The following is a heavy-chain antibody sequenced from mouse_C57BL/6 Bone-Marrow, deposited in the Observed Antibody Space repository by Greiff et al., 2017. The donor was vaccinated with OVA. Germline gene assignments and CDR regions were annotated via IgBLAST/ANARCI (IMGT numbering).Heavy chain of an antibody. CDR1: GFTFSDYG. Sequence: EVQLMESGGGLVKPGGSLKLSCAASGFTFSDYGMHWVRQAPEKGLEWVAYISSGSSTIYYADTVKGRFTISRDNAKNTLFLQMTSLRAEDTAMYYCARYCFDYWGQGTTLTVSS. V-gene: IGHV5-17*01. CDR3: ARYCFDY. J-gene: IGHJ2*01. CDR2: ISSGSSTI.